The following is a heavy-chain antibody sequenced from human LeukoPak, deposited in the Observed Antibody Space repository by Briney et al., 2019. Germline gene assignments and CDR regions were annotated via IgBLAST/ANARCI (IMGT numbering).Heavy chain of an antibody. CDR2: ITWDSGTT. J-gene: IGHJ4*02. V-gene: IGHV3-43*01. Sequence: GGSLRLSCAASGFTFDDYTMHWVRQAPGKSLEWVSLITWDSGTTYYKDSVKGRFTISRDNSKNSLYLQMNSLRTEDTALYYCAKGYSSGWYPFDYWGQGTLVTVSS. CDR1: GFTFDDYT. CDR3: AKGYSSGWYPFDY. D-gene: IGHD6-19*01.